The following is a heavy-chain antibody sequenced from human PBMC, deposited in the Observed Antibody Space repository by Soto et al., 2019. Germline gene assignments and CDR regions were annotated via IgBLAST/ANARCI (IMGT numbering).Heavy chain of an antibody. CDR1: GFTFSSYA. CDR2: ISGSGGRT. CDR3: AKDSLKYQLLLLYYFDY. D-gene: IGHD2-2*01. V-gene: IGHV3-23*01. J-gene: IGHJ4*02. Sequence: EVQLLESGGGLVQPGGSLRLSCAASGFTFSSYAMSWVRQAPGKGLEWVSAISGSGGRTYYADSVKGRFTISRDNSKNTLYLKMNSLRAEDTAVYYCAKDSLKYQLLLLYYFDYLGQGTLVTVSS.